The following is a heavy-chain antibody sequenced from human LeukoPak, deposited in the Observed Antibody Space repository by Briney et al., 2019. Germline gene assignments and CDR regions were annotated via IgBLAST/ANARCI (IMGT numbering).Heavy chain of an antibody. D-gene: IGHD3-10*01. CDR3: AVTMVRGVMPEYFQH. V-gene: IGHV3-23*01. CDR1: GFTFSSYA. CDR2: FSGTGEIT. Sequence: SGRSLRLSCAASGFTFSSYAMHWVRQAPGKGLEWVSTFSGTGEITYYADSVKGRFTISRDNSKNTLYLQMNSLRAEDTAVYYCAVTMVRGVMPEYFQHWGQGTLVTVSS. J-gene: IGHJ1*01.